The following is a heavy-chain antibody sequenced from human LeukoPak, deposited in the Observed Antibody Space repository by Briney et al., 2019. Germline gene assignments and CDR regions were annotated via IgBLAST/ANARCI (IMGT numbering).Heavy chain of an antibody. CDR3: ARVNRLYAFDI. V-gene: IGHV3-21*01. D-gene: IGHD1-14*01. CDR2: ISSSSSYI. J-gene: IGHJ3*02. Sequence: PGGSLRLSCAASGFIFSSYSMNWVRRAPGKGLEWVSSISSSSSYIYYADSVKGRFTISRDNAKNSLYLQMNSLRAEDTAVYYCARVNRLYAFDIWGQGTMVTVSS. CDR1: GFIFSSYS.